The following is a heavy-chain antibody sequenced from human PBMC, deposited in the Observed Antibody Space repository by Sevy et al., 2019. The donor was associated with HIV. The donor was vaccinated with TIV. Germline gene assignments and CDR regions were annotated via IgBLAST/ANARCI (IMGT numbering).Heavy chain of an antibody. CDR1: GFTFGSYG. CDR2: ISFGGVAT. J-gene: IGHJ6*02. Sequence: GESLKISCVGSGFTFGSYGMSWVRQPPGKGLEWVSSISFGGVATFYADSVRGRFTISRDNSKNILYLQMNSLRAEDTAVYFCAKPPSNHDVLHYYGMDVWVQGTTVTVSS. CDR3: AKPPSNHDVLHYYGMDV. V-gene: IGHV3-23*01. D-gene: IGHD3-10*02.